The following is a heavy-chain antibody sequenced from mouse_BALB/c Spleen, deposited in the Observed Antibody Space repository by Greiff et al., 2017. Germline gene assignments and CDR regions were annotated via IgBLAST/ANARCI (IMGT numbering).Heavy chain of an antibody. D-gene: IGHD1-1*01. CDR2: IDPANGNT. Sequence: VQLKQSGAELVKPGASVKLSCTASGFNIKDTYMHWVKQRPEQGLEWIGRIDPANGNTKYDPKFQGKATITADTSSNTAYLQLSSLTSEDTAVYYCARGSSYPWFAYWGQGTLVTVSA. CDR1: GFNIKDTY. V-gene: IGHV14-3*02. J-gene: IGHJ3*01. CDR3: ARGSSYPWFAY.